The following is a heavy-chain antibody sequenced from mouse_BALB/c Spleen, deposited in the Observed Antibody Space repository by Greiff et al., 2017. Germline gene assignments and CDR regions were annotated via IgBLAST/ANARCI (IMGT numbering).Heavy chain of an antibody. CDR3: ARGYVNYDLYYYAMDY. V-gene: IGHV5-6-5*01. CDR2: ISSGGST. Sequence: EVKLMESGGGLVKPGGSLKLSCAASGFTFSSYAMSWVRQTPEKRLEWVASISSGGSTYYPDSVKGRFTISRDNARNILYLQMSSLRSEDTAMYYCARGYVNYDLYYYAMDYWGQGTSVTVSS. D-gene: IGHD2-1*01. CDR1: GFTFSSYA. J-gene: IGHJ4*01.